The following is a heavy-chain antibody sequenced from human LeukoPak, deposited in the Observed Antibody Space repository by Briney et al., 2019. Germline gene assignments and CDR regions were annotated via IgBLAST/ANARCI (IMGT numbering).Heavy chain of an antibody. D-gene: IGHD3-22*01. CDR3: ARAYYYDVNWFDP. Sequence: PGGSLRLSCAASGFTFSSYSMNWVRQAPGKGLEWVSSISSSSSYIYYADSVKGRFTISRDNAKNSLYLHMNSLRAEDTAVYYCARAYYYDVNWFDPWGQGTLLTVSS. CDR2: ISSSSSYI. CDR1: GFTFSSYS. V-gene: IGHV3-21*01. J-gene: IGHJ5*02.